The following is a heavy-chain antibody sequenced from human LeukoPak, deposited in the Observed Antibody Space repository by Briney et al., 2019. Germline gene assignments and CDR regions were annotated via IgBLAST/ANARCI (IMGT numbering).Heavy chain of an antibody. Sequence: GGSLRLSCAASGFTFSTYWMSWVRQASGKGLEWVANITPDGSQKYFLDSVKGRFTISRDNAKNSLYLQMNSLRAEDTALYYCATEYSSSWYYFDYWGQGTLVTVSS. CDR2: ITPDGSQK. J-gene: IGHJ4*02. D-gene: IGHD6-13*01. V-gene: IGHV3-7*03. CDR3: ATEYSSSWYYFDY. CDR1: GFTFSTYW.